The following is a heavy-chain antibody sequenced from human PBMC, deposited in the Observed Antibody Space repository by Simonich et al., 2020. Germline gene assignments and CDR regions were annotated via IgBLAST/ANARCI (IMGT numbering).Heavy chain of an antibody. Sequence: QVQLVQSGAEVKKPGASVKVSCKASGYTFTGSYMHWVRQAHGLGLEWMGRINQNRSGTINAQKLQGRVTRTRDTSISTAYMELSRLISDDTAVYYCARDGGNCSGGSCYWYFDLWGRGTLVTVSS. CDR1: GYTFTGSY. CDR3: ARDGGNCSGGSCYWYFDL. CDR2: INQNRSGT. V-gene: IGHV1-2*06. J-gene: IGHJ2*01. D-gene: IGHD2-15*01.